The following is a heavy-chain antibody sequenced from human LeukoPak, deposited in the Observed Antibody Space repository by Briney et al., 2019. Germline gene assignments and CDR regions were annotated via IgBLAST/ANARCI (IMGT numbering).Heavy chain of an antibody. Sequence: GASVKVSCKASGYTFTGHYMHWVRQAPGQGPEWMGWINPNSGDTNYAQKFQGRVTLTRDASIGTAYMEMNRLTYDDTAIYYCARDVYTSAWRYFDLWGHGTLVTVSS. CDR3: ARDVYTSAWRYFDL. V-gene: IGHV1-2*02. CDR1: GYTFTGHY. J-gene: IGHJ2*01. D-gene: IGHD6-19*01. CDR2: INPNSGDT.